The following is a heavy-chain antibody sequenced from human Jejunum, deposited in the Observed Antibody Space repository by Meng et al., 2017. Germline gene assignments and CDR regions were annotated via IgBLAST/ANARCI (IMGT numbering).Heavy chain of an antibody. J-gene: IGHJ4*02. Sequence: GESLKISCATSGFTFSDYWMSWVRQAPGKGQEWVANIEKDGSEKYYVDSVKGRFTISRDNAKRSLYLQMNSLRAEDTAVYYCARYGYGYGTPFDCWGQGTLVTVS. V-gene: IGHV3-7*01. CDR1: GFTFSDYW. D-gene: IGHD5-18*01. CDR3: ARYGYGYGTPFDC. CDR2: IEKDGSEK.